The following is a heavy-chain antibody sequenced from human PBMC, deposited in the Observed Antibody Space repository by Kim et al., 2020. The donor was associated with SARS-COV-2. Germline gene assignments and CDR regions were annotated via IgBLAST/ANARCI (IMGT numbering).Heavy chain of an antibody. Sequence: GGSLRLSCAASGFTFSSYGMHWVRQAPGKGLEWVAVISYDGSNKYYADSVKGRFTISRDNSKNTLYLQMNSLRAEDTAVYYCAKDAYDFWSGYYEYYYYG. CDR3: AKDAYDFWSGYYEYYYYG. D-gene: IGHD3-3*01. CDR1: GFTFSSYG. J-gene: IGHJ6*01. V-gene: IGHV3-30*18. CDR2: ISYDGSNK.